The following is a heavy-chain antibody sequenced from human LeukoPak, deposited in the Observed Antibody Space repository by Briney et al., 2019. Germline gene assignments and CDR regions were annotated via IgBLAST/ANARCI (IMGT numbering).Heavy chain of an antibody. Sequence: GGSLRLSCAASGFTFSDHYMDWVRQAPGKGLEWVGRTRNKANSYTTEYAASVKGRFTILRDDSKNSLYLQMNSLKTEDTAVYYCTRGEGGSYLNYYYYGMDVWGQGTTVTVSS. CDR1: GFTFSDHY. CDR2: TRNKANSYTT. V-gene: IGHV3-72*01. J-gene: IGHJ6*02. D-gene: IGHD1-26*01. CDR3: TRGEGGSYLNYYYYGMDV.